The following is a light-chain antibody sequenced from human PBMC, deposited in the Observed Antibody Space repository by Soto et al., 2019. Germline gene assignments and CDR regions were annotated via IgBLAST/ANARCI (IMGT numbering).Light chain of an antibody. CDR2: DAS. J-gene: IGKJ2*01. CDR3: QQYTSYPYT. Sequence: DIPMTQSPSTLSASVGDRVTITCRASQSISSWLAWYQQKPGKAPKLLIYDASSLESGVPSRFSGSGSGKEFTLTINSLQPDDFATYYCQQYTSYPYTFGQGTKLEIK. CDR1: QSISSW. V-gene: IGKV1-5*01.